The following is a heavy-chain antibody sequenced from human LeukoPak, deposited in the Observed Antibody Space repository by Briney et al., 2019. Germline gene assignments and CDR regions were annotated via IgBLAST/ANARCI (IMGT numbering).Heavy chain of an antibody. CDR2: ISYDGSNK. CDR3: AKVRVGGYSYGYHYYYGMDV. D-gene: IGHD5-18*01. Sequence: GGSLRLSCAASGFTFSSYGMHWVRQAPGKGLEWVAVISYDGSNKYYADSVKGRFTISRDNSKNTLYLQMNSLRAEDTAVYYCAKVRVGGYSYGYHYYYGMDVWGQGTTVTVSS. CDR1: GFTFSSYG. J-gene: IGHJ6*02. V-gene: IGHV3-30*18.